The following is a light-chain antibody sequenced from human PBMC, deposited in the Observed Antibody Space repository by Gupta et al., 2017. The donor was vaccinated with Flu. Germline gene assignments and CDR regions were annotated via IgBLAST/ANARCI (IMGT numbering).Light chain of an antibody. CDR3: ATWDNSLSAGV. J-gene: IGLJ3*02. CDR2: ENN. V-gene: IGLV1-51*02. Sequence: SSSNIGDNYVSWYQQLPETAPKLLIYENNKRPSGIPDRFSGFKSGTSATLGITGLQTGDEADYYCATWDNSLSAGVFGGGTELTVL. CDR1: SSNIGDNY.